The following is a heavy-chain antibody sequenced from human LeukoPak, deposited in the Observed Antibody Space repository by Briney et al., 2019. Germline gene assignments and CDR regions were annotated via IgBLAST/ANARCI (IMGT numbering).Heavy chain of an antibody. J-gene: IGHJ4*02. V-gene: IGHV4-59*08. CDR1: GGSISSYY. Sequence: SETLSLTCTVSGGSISSYYWSWIRQPPGKGLEWIGYIYYSGSTNYNPSLKSRVTISVDTSKNQFSLKLSSVTAADTAVYYCARATIGYYDSSGYYSSSRYIDYWGQGTLVTVSS. CDR2: IYYSGST. CDR3: ARATIGYYDSSGYYSSSRYIDY. D-gene: IGHD3-22*01.